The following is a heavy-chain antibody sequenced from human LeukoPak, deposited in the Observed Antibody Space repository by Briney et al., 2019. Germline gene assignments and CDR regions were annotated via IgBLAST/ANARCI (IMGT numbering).Heavy chain of an antibody. J-gene: IGHJ6*03. CDR1: GASISSTSYY. CDR3: ARETSQKGAHYMDV. Sequence: PSETLSLTCTVSGASISSTSYYWGWIRQPPGKGLEWIGSTYYRGTTYYNPSLKSRVTISVDTSKNQFSLQLSSVTAADTAVYYCARETSQKGAHYMDVWGKGTTVTISS. D-gene: IGHD3-16*01. V-gene: IGHV4-39*07. CDR2: TYYRGTT.